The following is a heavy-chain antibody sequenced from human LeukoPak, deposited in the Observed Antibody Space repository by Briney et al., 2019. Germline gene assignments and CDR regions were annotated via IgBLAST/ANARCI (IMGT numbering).Heavy chain of an antibody. CDR2: ISPNGNNK. CDR1: GFTFNSYH. J-gene: IGHJ4*02. D-gene: IGHD3-10*01. CDR3: ARDYNGHWSVDY. Sequence: GSLRLPCAASGFTFNSYHIHWVRQAPGKGLEWVALISPNGNNKNYADSVKGRFTLSRYNSKITLNLQMNSLRVEDTALYYCARDYNGHWSVDYWGQGTLVTVSS. V-gene: IGHV3-30*04.